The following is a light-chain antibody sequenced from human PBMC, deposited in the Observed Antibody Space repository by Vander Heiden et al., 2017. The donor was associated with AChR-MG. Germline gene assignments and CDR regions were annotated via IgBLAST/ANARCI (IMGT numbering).Light chain of an antibody. J-gene: IGLJ2*01. CDR3: SSYTSSSTRV. CDR2: EVS. V-gene: IGLV2-14*01. CDR1: SSDVGSYNY. Sequence: SALTQPASVSRSPGQSITISCSGTSSDVGSYNYVSWYQQHPGKAPKLMIYEVSNRPSGVSNRFSGSKSGNTASLTISGLQAEDEADYYCSSYTSSSTRVFGGGTKLTVL.